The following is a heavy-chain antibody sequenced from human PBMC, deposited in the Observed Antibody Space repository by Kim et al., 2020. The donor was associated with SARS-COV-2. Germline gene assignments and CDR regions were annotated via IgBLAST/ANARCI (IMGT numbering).Heavy chain of an antibody. CDR2: IYPGDSDT. Sequence: GESLKISCKGSGYSFTSYWIGWVRQMPGKGLEWMGIIYPGDSDTRYSPSFQGQVTISADKSISTAYLQWSSLKASDTAMYYCARRGKPTPGGIYGDYIGNTFDPWGQGTLVTVSS. J-gene: IGHJ5*02. V-gene: IGHV5-51*01. CDR1: GYSFTSYW. D-gene: IGHD4-17*01. CDR3: ARRGKPTPGGIYGDYIGNTFDP.